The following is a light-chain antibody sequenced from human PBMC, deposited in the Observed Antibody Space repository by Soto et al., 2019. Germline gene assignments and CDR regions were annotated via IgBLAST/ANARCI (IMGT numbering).Light chain of an antibody. CDR2: DVS. Sequence: QSVLAQPASVSGSPGQSITISCTGTSSDIGDSNFVSWYQHHPGKAPKLLIYDVSDRPSRISSRFSGSKPANTASLTISGLQAEDEALYYCSSYTSTTTVRFVFGTGTKVTVL. CDR3: SSYTSTTTVRFV. CDR1: SSDIGDSNF. J-gene: IGLJ1*01. V-gene: IGLV2-14*01.